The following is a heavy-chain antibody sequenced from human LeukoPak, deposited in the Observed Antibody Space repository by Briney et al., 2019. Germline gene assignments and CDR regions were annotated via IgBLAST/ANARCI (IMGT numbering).Heavy chain of an antibody. D-gene: IGHD3-3*01. CDR1: GYSISSGYY. Sequence: SETLSLTCTVSGYSISSGYYWGWIRQPPGKGLEWIGSIYHSGSTYYNPSLKSRATISVDTSKNQFSLKLSSVTAADTAVYYCASSSMGRYYDFWSGFRGRAFDIWGQGTMVTVSS. J-gene: IGHJ3*02. CDR2: IYHSGST. V-gene: IGHV4-38-2*02. CDR3: ASSSMGRYYDFWSGFRGRAFDI.